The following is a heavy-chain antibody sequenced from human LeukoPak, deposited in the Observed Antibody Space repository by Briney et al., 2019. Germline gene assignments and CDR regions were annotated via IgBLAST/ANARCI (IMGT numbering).Heavy chain of an antibody. CDR1: GGSFSGYY. Sequence: PSETLSLTCAVYGGSFSGYYWSWIRQPAGKGLEWIGRIHTSGSTKYNPSLKSRVTLSVDNSKNQFSLKLSSVTAADTAVYYCARDFYYYDTSGYYPPFEYWGQGTLVTVSS. V-gene: IGHV4-4*07. CDR2: IHTSGST. J-gene: IGHJ4*02. D-gene: IGHD3-22*01. CDR3: ARDFYYYDTSGYYPPFEY.